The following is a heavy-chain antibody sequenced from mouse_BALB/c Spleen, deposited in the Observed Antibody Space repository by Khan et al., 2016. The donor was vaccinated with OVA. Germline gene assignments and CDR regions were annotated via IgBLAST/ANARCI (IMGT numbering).Heavy chain of an antibody. V-gene: IGHV1-4*01. Sequence: QVQLQQSGAELARPGASVKMSCKASGYTFTSYTMHWLEQRPGQVRKWIGPINPRIIYPNFIKNCKDKAALIVDKSSSTAYMQLSSLTSEDSAVYYCVREGAYYRSDGWFAYWGQGTLVTVSA. CDR3: VREGAYYRSDGWFAY. CDR2: INPRIIYP. D-gene: IGHD2-14*01. CDR1: GYTFTSYT. J-gene: IGHJ3*01.